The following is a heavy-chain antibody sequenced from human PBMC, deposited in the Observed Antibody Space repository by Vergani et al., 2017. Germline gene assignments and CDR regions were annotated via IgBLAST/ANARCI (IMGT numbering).Heavy chain of an antibody. J-gene: IGHJ4*02. V-gene: IGHV4-39*01. Sequence: QLQLQESGPGLVKPSETLSLTCTVSGGSISSSSYYWGWIRQPPGKGLEWIGSIYYSGSTYYNPSLKSRVTISVDTSKNQFSLKLSSVTAADTAVYYCARHGSDCFVWGSTSCYTFDYWGQGTLVTVSS. CDR2: IYYSGST. CDR1: GGSISSSSYY. D-gene: IGHD2-2*01. CDR3: ARHGSDCFVWGSTSCYTFDY.